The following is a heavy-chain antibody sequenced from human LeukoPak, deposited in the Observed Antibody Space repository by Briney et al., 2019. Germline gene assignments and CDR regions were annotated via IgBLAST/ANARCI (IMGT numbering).Heavy chain of an antibody. CDR1: GFTFSSYS. V-gene: IGHV3-48*04. D-gene: IGHD6-6*01. CDR3: ASLDGSSAGNWFDP. CDR2: ISSSSSTI. J-gene: IGHJ5*02. Sequence: GGSLRLSCATSGFTFSSYSMNWVRQAPGKGLEWVSYISSSSSTIYYADSVKGRFTISRDNAKNSLYLQMNSLRAEDTAVYYCASLDGSSAGNWFDPWGQGTLVTVSS.